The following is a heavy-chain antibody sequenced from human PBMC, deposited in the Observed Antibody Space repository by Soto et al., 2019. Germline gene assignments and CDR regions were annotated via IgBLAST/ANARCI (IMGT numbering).Heavy chain of an antibody. CDR1: GFTFTTYS. D-gene: IGHD4-17*01. CDR3: AKRYGDYVSWFDP. J-gene: IGHJ5*02. Sequence: PGGSLRLSCATSGFTFTTYSMNWVRQAPGKGLEWVSSISGTGGQTYHADSVKGRFTISRDNSKNTLYLQMNSLRAEDTAVYYCAKRYGDYVSWFDPWGQGTLVTVSS. V-gene: IGHV3-23*01. CDR2: ISGTGGQT.